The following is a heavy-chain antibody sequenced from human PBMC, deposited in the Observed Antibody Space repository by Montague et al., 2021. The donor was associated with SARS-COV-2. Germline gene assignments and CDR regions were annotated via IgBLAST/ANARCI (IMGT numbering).Heavy chain of an antibody. Sequence: SLRLSCAATGFSFNTHVVTWVRQSPGKGLEWVAIIYSDGRTYNGDSVKGRFTISTDSSKTTLYVQMNNLRPEDTAVYYCAKVNERERAIYYYGMDVWGQGTTVTVS. D-gene: IGHD1-1*01. J-gene: IGHJ6*02. CDR2: IYSDGRT. CDR3: AKVNERERAIYYYGMDV. CDR1: GFSFNTHV. V-gene: IGHV3-23*03.